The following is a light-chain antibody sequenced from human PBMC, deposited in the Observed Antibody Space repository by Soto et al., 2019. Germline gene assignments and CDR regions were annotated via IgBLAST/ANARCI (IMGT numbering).Light chain of an antibody. CDR1: QSISSY. J-gene: IGKJ5*01. CDR2: SAS. Sequence: DIQMTQSPSSLSASVGDRVTITCRASQSISSYLNWYQQKAGEVPKLLIYSASSLQSGVPSRFSGSASGTDFTLSISNLQPEDVATYYCQQSFRPHITFGQGTRLEIK. CDR3: QQSFRPHIT. V-gene: IGKV1-39*01.